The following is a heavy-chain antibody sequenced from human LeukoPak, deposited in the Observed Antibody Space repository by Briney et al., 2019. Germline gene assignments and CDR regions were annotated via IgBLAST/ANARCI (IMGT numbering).Heavy chain of an antibody. V-gene: IGHV1-18*01. J-gene: IGHJ4*02. Sequence: GASVKVSCKASGYTFTSYGISWVRQAPGQGLEWMGWISAYNGNTNYAQKPQGRVTMTTDTSTSTAYMELRSLRSDDTAVYYCAREVFDILTGYCAFDYWGQGTLVTVSS. CDR1: GYTFTSYG. CDR3: AREVFDILTGYCAFDY. D-gene: IGHD3-9*01. CDR2: ISAYNGNT.